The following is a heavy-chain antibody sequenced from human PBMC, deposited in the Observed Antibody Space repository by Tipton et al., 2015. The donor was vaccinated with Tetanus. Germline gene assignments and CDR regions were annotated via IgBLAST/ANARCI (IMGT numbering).Heavy chain of an antibody. CDR2: IIPILGIA. CDR1: GGTFSSYA. CDR3: ATDLNYYDSSGYYHYWYFDL. D-gene: IGHD3-22*01. V-gene: IGHV1-69*09. J-gene: IGHJ2*01. Sequence: QLVQSGAEVKKPGSSVKVSCKASGGTFSSYAISWVRQAPGQGLEWMGRIIPILGIANYAQKFQGRVTITADKSTSTAYMELSSLRSEDTAVYYCATDLNYYDSSGYYHYWYFDLWGRGTLVTVSS.